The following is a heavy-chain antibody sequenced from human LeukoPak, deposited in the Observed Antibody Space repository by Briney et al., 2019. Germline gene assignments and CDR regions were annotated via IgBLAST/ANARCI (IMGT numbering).Heavy chain of an antibody. D-gene: IGHD2-2*02. CDR3: AKRRYCSSTSCYRVMDV. V-gene: IGHV3-30*02. CDR2: IRYDGSNK. CDR1: GFTFSSYG. J-gene: IGHJ6*04. Sequence: PGGSLRLSCAASGFTFSSYGMHWVRQAPGKGLEWVAFIRYDGSNKYYADSVKGRFTISRDNSKNTLYLQMNSLRAEDTAVYYCAKRRYCSSTSCYRVMDVWGKGTTVTVSS.